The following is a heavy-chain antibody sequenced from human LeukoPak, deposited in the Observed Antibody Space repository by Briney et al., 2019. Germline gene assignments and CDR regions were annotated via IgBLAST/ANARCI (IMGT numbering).Heavy chain of an antibody. D-gene: IGHD3-10*01. Sequence: KPSETLSLTCAVHGGSFSGYYWSWIRQPPGKGLEWIGEINHSGNTYHNPSLKSRVTISVDTSKKQISLKVSSVTAADTAVYYCARIYASGSFDWYFDVWGRGSLVTASS. CDR3: ARIYASGSFDWYFDV. V-gene: IGHV4-34*01. J-gene: IGHJ2*01. CDR2: INHSGNT. CDR1: GGSFSGYY.